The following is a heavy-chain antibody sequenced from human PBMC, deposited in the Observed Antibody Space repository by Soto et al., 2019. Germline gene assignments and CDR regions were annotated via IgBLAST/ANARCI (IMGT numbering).Heavy chain of an antibody. CDR1: GYALRDYS. J-gene: IGHJ3*02. D-gene: IGHD3-9*01. Sequence: PGGSLRLSCAASGYALRDYSMNGVRQAPGKGLEWISYTGTSRKYTFYADPVRGRFTISRDDARNSVYLQLNSLRDEDTAVYYCVRDRDWAFDIWGQGTMVTVSS. CDR3: VRDRDWAFDI. CDR2: TGTSRKYT. V-gene: IGHV3-48*02.